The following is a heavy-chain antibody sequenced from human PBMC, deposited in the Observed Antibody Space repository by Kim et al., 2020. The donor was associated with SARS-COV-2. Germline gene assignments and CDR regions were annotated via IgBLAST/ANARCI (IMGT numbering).Heavy chain of an antibody. Sequence: GGSLRLSCAASGFTFSGYGMHWVRQAPGKGLEWVALIWHDGGDKFYADSVKGRFTISRDNSKNTMYLQMNSLRGDDTAVYYCARNKDYDGSDFGYLHYWGQGTLVIVSS. J-gene: IGHJ1*01. V-gene: IGHV3-33*01. CDR2: IWHDGGDK. CDR3: ARNKDYDGSDFGYLHY. D-gene: IGHD3-22*01. CDR1: GFTFSGYG.